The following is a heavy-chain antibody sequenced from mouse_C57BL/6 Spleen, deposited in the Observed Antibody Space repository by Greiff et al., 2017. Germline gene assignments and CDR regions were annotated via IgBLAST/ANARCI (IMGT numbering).Heavy chain of an antibody. V-gene: IGHV1-54*01. J-gene: IGHJ3*01. D-gene: IGHD2-4*01. Sequence: QVQLQQSGAELVRPGTSVKVSCKASGYAFTNYLIEWVKQRPGQGLEWIGVINPGSGGTNYNEKFKGKATLTADKSSSTAYMQLSSLTSEDSAVYFCAKWGDYDYPFAYWGQGTLVTVSA. CDR2: INPGSGGT. CDR3: AKWGDYDYPFAY. CDR1: GYAFTNYL.